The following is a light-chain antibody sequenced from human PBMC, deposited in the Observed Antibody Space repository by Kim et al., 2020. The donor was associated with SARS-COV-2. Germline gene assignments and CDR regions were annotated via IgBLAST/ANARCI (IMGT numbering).Light chain of an antibody. V-gene: IGLV3-19*01. CDR3: NSRDSSGNPL. Sequence: SYELTQDPAVSVALGQTVRITCQGDSLRSYYASWYQQKPGQAPVLVIYGKNNRPSGIPDRFSGSSSGNTASLTITGAQAEDEADYYCNSRDSSGNPLFGGGTQLTVL. CDR2: GKN. J-gene: IGLJ2*01. CDR1: SLRSYY.